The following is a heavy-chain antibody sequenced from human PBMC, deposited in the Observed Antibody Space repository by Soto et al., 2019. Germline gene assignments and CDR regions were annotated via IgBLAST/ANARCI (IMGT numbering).Heavy chain of an antibody. Sequence: PSETLSLTCKVSGDSIRHYYWSWIRQPPGKRLEYIGYIFYSGSTNYNPSLRSRVVISVDTSRNQFALKLRSVTAADTATYYCARLKRGYSYGSVIDFWGRGTLVTVS. V-gene: IGHV4-59*01. CDR3: ARLKRGYSYGSVIDF. CDR2: IFYSGST. J-gene: IGHJ4*02. D-gene: IGHD5-18*01. CDR1: GDSIRHYY.